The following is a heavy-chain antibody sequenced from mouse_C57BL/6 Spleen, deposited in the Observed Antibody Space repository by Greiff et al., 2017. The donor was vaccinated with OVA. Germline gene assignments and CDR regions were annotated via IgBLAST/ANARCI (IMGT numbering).Heavy chain of an antibody. CDR2: IYPRDGST. CDR3: ARDCDYDGYYAMDY. J-gene: IGHJ4*01. Sequence: VHLVESDAELVKPGASVKISCKVSGYTFTDHTIHWMKQRPEQGLEWIGYIYPRDGSTKYNEKFKGKATLTADKSSSTAYMQLNSLTSEDSAVYFCARDCDYDGYYAMDYWGQGTSVTVSS. V-gene: IGHV1-78*01. D-gene: IGHD2-4*01. CDR1: GYTFTDHT.